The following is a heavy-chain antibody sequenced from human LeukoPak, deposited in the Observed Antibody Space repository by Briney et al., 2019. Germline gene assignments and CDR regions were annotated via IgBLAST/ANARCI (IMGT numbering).Heavy chain of an antibody. Sequence: GTSLRLSCAASGFTFSSYSMHWVRQAPGKGLEGVAFISDDGTNKACADSVKGRFTISRDNSKNTLYLQMSSLRAEDTAVYYCVKAAGSGSYKMWYFDYWGQGTLVTVSS. CDR1: GFTFSSYS. V-gene: IGHV3-30-3*02. CDR3: VKAAGSGSYKMWYFDY. CDR2: ISDDGTNK. D-gene: IGHD3-10*01. J-gene: IGHJ4*02.